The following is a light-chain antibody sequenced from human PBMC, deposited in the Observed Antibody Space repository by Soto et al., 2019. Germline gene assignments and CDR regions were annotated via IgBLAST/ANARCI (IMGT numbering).Light chain of an antibody. J-gene: IGKJ1*01. V-gene: IGKV1-5*01. CDR2: DAS. CDR3: MQALQTPWT. CDR1: RSISNW. Sequence: DIQMTQSPSTLSASVGDRVTITCRASRSISNWLAWYQQRPGIAPKLLIFDASILQSGVPSRFSGSGSGTDFTLKISRVEAEDVGVYYCMQALQTPWTFGQGTKVEIK.